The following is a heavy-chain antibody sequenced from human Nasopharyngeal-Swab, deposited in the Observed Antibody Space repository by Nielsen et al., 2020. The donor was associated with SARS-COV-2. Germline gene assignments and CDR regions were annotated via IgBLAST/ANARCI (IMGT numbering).Heavy chain of an antibody. Sequence: SLKISCAASGFTFDDYAMHWVRQAPGKGLEWVSGISWNSGSIGYADSVKGRFTISRDNAKNPLYLQMNSLRAEDTALYYCATNPNYYGMDVWGQGTTVTVSS. CDR3: ATNPNYYGMDV. J-gene: IGHJ6*02. CDR2: ISWNSGSI. CDR1: GFTFDDYA. V-gene: IGHV3-9*01.